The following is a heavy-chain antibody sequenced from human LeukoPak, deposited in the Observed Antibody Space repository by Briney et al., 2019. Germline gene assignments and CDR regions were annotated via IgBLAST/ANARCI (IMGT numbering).Heavy chain of an antibody. CDR2: INHSGST. J-gene: IGHJ4*02. CDR1: GFTFSSYW. CDR3: ARGRQGIAVAGTPYYFDY. D-gene: IGHD6-19*01. V-gene: IGHV4-34*01. Sequence: PGGSLRLSCAASGFTFSSYWMSWVRQAPGKGLEWIGEINHSGSTNYNPSLKSRVTISVDTSKNQFSLKLSSVTAADTAVYYCARGRQGIAVAGTPYYFDYWGQGTLVTVSS.